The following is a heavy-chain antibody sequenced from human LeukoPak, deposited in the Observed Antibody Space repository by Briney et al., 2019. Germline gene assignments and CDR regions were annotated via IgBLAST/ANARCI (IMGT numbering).Heavy chain of an antibody. CDR3: ARYKVGIDY. Sequence: SETLSLTCTVSGGSISSYYWSWIRQPPGKGLEWIGYIYYSGSTYYIPSLKSRVTISVDTSKNQFSLKLSSVTAADTAVYYCARYKVGIDYWGQGTLVTVSS. D-gene: IGHD1-14*01. CDR1: GGSISSYY. CDR2: IYYSGST. V-gene: IGHV4-59*12. J-gene: IGHJ4*02.